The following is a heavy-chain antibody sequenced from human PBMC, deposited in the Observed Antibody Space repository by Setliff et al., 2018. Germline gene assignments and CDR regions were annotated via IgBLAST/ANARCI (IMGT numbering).Heavy chain of an antibody. CDR2: IYTNGAT. V-gene: IGHV4-61*09. D-gene: IGHD2-21*01. CDR1: GASLSSGSYY. Sequence: SETLSLTCSVSGASLSSGSYYWSWIRQSAGKGPEWIGHIYTNGATNYSPSLKSRVSISADTSKNVLYLRLTSVTAADTAVYYCAKEYVVISFVRNTHQHYGMDVWG. J-gene: IGHJ6*01. CDR3: AKEYVVISFVRNTHQHYGMDV.